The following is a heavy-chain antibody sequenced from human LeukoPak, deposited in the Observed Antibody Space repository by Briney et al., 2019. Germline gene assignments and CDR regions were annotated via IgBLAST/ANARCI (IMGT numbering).Heavy chain of an antibody. Sequence: ASVKVSCKASGYTFTGYYMHWVRQAPGQGREWMGWINPNSGGTNYAQKFQGRVTMTRDTSISTAYMELSRLRSDDTAVYYCARGGSRTSGFYYYSYGMDVWGQGTTVTVSS. D-gene: IGHD1-14*01. CDR2: INPNSGGT. CDR3: ARGGSRTSGFYYYSYGMDV. J-gene: IGHJ6*02. CDR1: GYTFTGYY. V-gene: IGHV1-2*02.